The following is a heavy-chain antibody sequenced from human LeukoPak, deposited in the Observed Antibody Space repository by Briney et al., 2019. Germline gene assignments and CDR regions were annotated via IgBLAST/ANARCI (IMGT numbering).Heavy chain of an antibody. Sequence: PGRSLRLSCAASGFTFDDYAMHWVRQAPGKGLEWVSGISWNSGTIGYADSVKGRFTISRDNAKNSLYLQMNSLRAEDTALYYCAKDINHASGSYYNGAFDPWGQGTLVTVSS. J-gene: IGHJ5*02. CDR3: AKDINHASGSYYNGAFDP. CDR2: ISWNSGTI. CDR1: GFTFDDYA. V-gene: IGHV3-9*01. D-gene: IGHD3-10*01.